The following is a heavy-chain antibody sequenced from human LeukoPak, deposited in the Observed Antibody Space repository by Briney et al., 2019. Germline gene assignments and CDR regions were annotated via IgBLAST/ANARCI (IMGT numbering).Heavy chain of an antibody. CDR2: ISAYNGNT. CDR3: ASNSRFGELADGMDV. V-gene: IGHV1-18*04. Sequence: ASVKVSCKASGYTFTSYGISRVRQAPGQGLEWMGWISAYNGNTNYAQKLQGRVTMTTDTSTSTAYMELRSLRSDDTAVYYCASNSRFGELADGMDVWGKGTTVTVSS. J-gene: IGHJ6*04. D-gene: IGHD3-10*01. CDR1: GYTFTSYG.